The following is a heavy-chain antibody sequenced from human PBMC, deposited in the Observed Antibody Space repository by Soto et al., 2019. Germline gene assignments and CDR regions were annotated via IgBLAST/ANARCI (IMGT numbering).Heavy chain of an antibody. CDR1: GYTFTSYG. Sequence: GASVKVSCKASGYTFTSYGISWVRQAPGQGLEWMGWISAYNGNTNYAQKLQGRVTMTTGTSTSTAYMELRSLRSDDTAVYYCARERGITIFGVVMRYGMDVWGQGTTVTVSS. V-gene: IGHV1-18*01. D-gene: IGHD3-3*01. CDR2: ISAYNGNT. CDR3: ARERGITIFGVVMRYGMDV. J-gene: IGHJ6*02.